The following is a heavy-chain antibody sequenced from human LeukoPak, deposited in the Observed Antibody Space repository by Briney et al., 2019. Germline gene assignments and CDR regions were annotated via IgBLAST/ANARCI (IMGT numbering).Heavy chain of an antibody. V-gene: IGHV4-59*01. Sequence: SETLSLTCTVSGGSISSYYWSWIRQPPGKGLEWIGYIYYSGSTSYNPSLKSRVTTSVDTSKSQFSLKLSSVTAADTAVYYCARDAGDYAFDLWGQGTMVTVSS. CDR3: ARDAGDYAFDL. J-gene: IGHJ3*01. CDR1: GGSISSYY. CDR2: IYYSGST. D-gene: IGHD3-16*01.